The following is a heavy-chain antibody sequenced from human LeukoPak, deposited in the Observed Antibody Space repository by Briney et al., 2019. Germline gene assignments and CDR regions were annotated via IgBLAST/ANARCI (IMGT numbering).Heavy chain of an antibody. CDR1: GGSISSGDYY. D-gene: IGHD3-10*01. CDR3: ARVGALWWFDP. Sequence: SQTLSLTCTVSGGSISSGDYYWSWIRQPPGKGLEWIGYIYYSGSTYYNPSLKSRVTISVDTSKNQFSLKLSSVTAADTAVYYWARVGALWWFDPWGQGTLVTVSS. CDR2: IYYSGST. J-gene: IGHJ5*02. V-gene: IGHV4-30-4*01.